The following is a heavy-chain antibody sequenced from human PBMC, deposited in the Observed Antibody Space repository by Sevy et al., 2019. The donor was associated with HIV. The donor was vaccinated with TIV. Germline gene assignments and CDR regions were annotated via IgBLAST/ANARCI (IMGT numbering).Heavy chain of an antibody. CDR2: ISGSGGST. J-gene: IGHJ3*02. CDR1: GFTFSSYA. D-gene: IGHD6-6*01. Sequence: GGSLRISCAASGFTFSSYAMSWVRQAPGKGLEWVSAISGSGGSTYYADSVKGRFTISRDNSKNTLYLQMNSLRAEDTAVYYCAKMLDSSSDAFDIWGQGTMVTVSS. CDR3: AKMLDSSSDAFDI. V-gene: IGHV3-23*01.